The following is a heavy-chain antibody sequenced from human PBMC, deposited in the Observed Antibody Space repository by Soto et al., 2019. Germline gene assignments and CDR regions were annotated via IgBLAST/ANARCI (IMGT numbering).Heavy chain of an antibody. Sequence: EVQLVESGGGLVQPGGSLRLSCAASGFAFSSYWMSWVRQAPGKGLEWVANIKQDGSEKYYVDSVKARFTISRDNAKNSLYLQMNSLRAEDTAVYYCAREGDGSSGGWKRGYSYGMDVWGQGTTVTVSS. J-gene: IGHJ6*02. V-gene: IGHV3-7*01. CDR3: AREGDGSSGGWKRGYSYGMDV. CDR1: GFAFSSYW. CDR2: IKQDGSEK. D-gene: IGHD6-19*01.